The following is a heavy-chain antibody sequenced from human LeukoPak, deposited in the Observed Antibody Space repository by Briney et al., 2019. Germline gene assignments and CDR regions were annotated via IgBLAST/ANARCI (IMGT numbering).Heavy chain of an antibody. J-gene: IGHJ5*02. D-gene: IGHD2-15*01. CDR3: ARNSSTLRYCSDDDCNSNWFDL. CDR1: GGSISSGGYY. V-gene: IGHV4-31*03. CDR2: IYHSGTT. Sequence: SETLSLTCIVSGGSISSGGYYWNWIRQHPEKGLEWIGYIYHSGTTYYNPSLKSRCSISVDTSKNQFSLKLSSVTAADTAVYYCARNSSTLRYCSDDDCNSNWFDLWGQGTLVTVSS.